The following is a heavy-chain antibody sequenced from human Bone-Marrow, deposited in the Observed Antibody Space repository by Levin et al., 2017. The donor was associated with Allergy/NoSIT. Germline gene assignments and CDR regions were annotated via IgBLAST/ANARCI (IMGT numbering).Heavy chain of an antibody. CDR3: STVIRFLEGFRPF. CDR1: GFGFSGAW. J-gene: IGHJ4*02. CDR2: IKSKTDRETT. D-gene: IGHD3-3*01. V-gene: IGHV3-15*01. Sequence: GESLKISCAASGFGFSGAWMAWFRQAPGKGLEWVARIKSKTDRETTDYPAPVTGRFGISRDDSKNMLYLEMNSLQPEDTAVYYCSTVIRFLEGFRPFWGQGAPDTVSS.